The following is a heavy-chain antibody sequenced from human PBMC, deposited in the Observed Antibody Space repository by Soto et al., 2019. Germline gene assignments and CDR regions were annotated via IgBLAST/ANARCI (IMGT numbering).Heavy chain of an antibody. Sequence: GASVKVSCKVSGYTLTELSMHCVRQAPGKGLEWMGGFDPEDGETIYAQKFQGRVTMTEDTSTDTAYMELSSLRSEDTAVYYCATVPVRGWYYNSDYWGQGTLVTVSS. CDR2: FDPEDGET. CDR3: ATVPVRGWYYNSDY. V-gene: IGHV1-24*01. J-gene: IGHJ4*02. D-gene: IGHD6-19*01. CDR1: GYTLTELS.